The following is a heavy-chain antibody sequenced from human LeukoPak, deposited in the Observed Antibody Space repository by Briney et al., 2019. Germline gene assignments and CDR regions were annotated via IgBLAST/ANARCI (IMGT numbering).Heavy chain of an antibody. D-gene: IGHD5-12*01. J-gene: IGHJ4*02. V-gene: IGHV3-23*01. CDR3: AKEAGYSGYDYPDY. Sequence: GGSLRLSCAASGFTFSSYAMSWVRQAPGKGLEWVSAISGSGYSTYHADSVKGRFTISRDNSKNTLYLQVNSLRAEDTAVYYCAKEAGYSGYDYPDYWGQGTLVTVSS. CDR1: GFTFSSYA. CDR2: ISGSGYST.